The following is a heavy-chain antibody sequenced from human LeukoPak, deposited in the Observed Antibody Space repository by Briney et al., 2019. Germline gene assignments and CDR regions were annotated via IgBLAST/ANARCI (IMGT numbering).Heavy chain of an antibody. CDR2: IYYSGST. CDR3: ARHAWGEPNSIFSRVILKMGRWGYYFDY. J-gene: IGHJ4*02. Sequence: PSETLSLTCTVSGGSISSSSYYWGWIRQPPGKGLEWIGSIYYSGSTYYNPSLKSRVTISVDTSKNQFSLKLSSVTAADTAVYYCARHAWGEPNSIFSRVILKMGRWGYYFDYWGQGTLVTVSS. V-gene: IGHV4-39*01. CDR1: GGSISSSSYY. D-gene: IGHD3-9*01.